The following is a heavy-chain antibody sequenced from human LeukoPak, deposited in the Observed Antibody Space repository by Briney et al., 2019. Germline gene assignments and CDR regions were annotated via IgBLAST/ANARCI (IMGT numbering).Heavy chain of an antibody. CDR1: GFTFSSYW. D-gene: IGHD2/OR15-2a*01. J-gene: IGHJ4*02. CDR3: AKGPLSHFDY. Sequence: GGSLRLSCAAYGFTFSSYWMHWARQAPGKGLEWVSAISGSGGSTYYADSVKGRFTISRDNSKHTLYLQMNSLRAEDTAVYYCAKGPLSHFDYWGQGTLVTVSS. V-gene: IGHV3-23*01. CDR2: ISGSGGST.